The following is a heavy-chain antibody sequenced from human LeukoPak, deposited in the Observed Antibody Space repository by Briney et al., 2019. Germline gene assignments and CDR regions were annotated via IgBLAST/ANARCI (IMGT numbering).Heavy chain of an antibody. CDR2: IKEDGSEK. CDR1: GFTFSSSW. J-gene: IGHJ5*02. D-gene: IGHD3-22*01. CDR3: TRGRLTMT. V-gene: IGHV3-7*01. Sequence: PGGSLRLSCAASGFTFSSSWMSWVRQAPGKGLEWVANIKEDGSEKCYVEPVKGRFSISRDNAKNSLYLQMYSLRVEDTAVYYCTRGRLTMTWGQGTLVTVSS.